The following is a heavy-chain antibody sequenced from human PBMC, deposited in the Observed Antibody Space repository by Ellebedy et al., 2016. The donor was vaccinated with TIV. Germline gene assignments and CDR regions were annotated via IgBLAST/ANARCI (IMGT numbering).Heavy chain of an antibody. CDR1: GFTFSSYW. Sequence: PGGSLRLSCVGSGFTFSSYWMSWVRQAPGKGLEWVAGIKQDGSAIHYMDSARGRFIISRDNAKNSMYLQMNSLRAEDTAVYYCARELPLYCSGGSCYSYYFDYWGQGTLVTVSS. CDR3: ARELPLYCSGGSCYSYYFDY. V-gene: IGHV3-7*01. CDR2: IKQDGSAI. D-gene: IGHD2-15*01. J-gene: IGHJ4*02.